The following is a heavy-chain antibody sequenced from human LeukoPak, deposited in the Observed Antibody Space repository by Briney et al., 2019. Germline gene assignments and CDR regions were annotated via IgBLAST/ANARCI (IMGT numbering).Heavy chain of an antibody. CDR1: GYTFTSYG. D-gene: IGHD6-19*01. V-gene: IGHV1-18*01. CDR3: ARSRQQWLVPDY. J-gene: IGHJ4*02. CDR2: ISAYNGNT. Sequence: ASVKVSCKASGYTFTSYGISWVRQAPGQGREWMGWISAYNGNTNYAQKLQGRVTMTTDTSTSTAYMELRSLRSDDTAVYYCARSRQQWLVPDYWGQGTLVTVSS.